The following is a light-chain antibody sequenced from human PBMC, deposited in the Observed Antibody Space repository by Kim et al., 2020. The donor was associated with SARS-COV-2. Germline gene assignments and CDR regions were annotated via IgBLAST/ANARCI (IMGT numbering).Light chain of an antibody. CDR1: QSVSSSY. Sequence: SPGERASLSCRASQSVSSSYLAWYQQKPGQAPRLLIYGASSRATGIPDRFSGSGSGTDFTLTISRLEPEDFAVYYCQQYGSSRLTFSGGTKVDIK. CDR3: QQYGSSRLT. J-gene: IGKJ4*01. CDR2: GAS. V-gene: IGKV3-20*01.